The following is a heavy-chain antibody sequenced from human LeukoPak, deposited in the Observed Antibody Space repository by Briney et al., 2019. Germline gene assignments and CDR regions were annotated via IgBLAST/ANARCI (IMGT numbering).Heavy chain of an antibody. CDR1: GFPFNIYS. CDR2: ISSKGDYI. V-gene: IGHV3-23*01. CDR3: VRGMQPSLMRASGMSY. D-gene: IGHD2-8*01. J-gene: IGHJ4*02. Sequence: GGSLRLSCTTSGFPFNIYSMAWVRQAPGKGLEWVSSISSKGDYIFYADSVKGRFTISRDSSANSMYLQMNSLRAEDAAVYYCVRGMQPSLMRASGMSYWGQGSLVIVSS.